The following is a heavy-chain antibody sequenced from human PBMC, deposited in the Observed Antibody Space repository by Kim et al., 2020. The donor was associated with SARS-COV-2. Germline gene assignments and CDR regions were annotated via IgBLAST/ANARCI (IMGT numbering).Heavy chain of an antibody. CDR1: GFTFSDSW. Sequence: GGSLRLSCAASGFTFSDSWMSWVRQAPGKGLEWVAYIKQDGSDKYYVDSVKGRFTISRDNTKNSLYLQMNSLRADDTATYYCAKGGWYPDAWRRGTLVTVSS. V-gene: IGHV3-7*03. CDR2: IKQDGSDK. D-gene: IGHD2-15*01. J-gene: IGHJ2*01. CDR3: AKGGWYPDA.